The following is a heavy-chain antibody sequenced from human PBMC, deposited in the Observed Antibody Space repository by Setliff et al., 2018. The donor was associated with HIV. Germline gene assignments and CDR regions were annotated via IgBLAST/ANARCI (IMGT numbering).Heavy chain of an antibody. Sequence: PSETLSLTCAVYGGTFSGHYWSWIRQPPGQGLDWIGEIHPSGNTYYNPSLQSRVTISVDTSKNQFSLNLSSVTAADTAVYYCARGVRDNSGWSSYYFDYGGQGTLVTVSS. CDR1: GGTFSGHY. V-gene: IGHV4-34*01. CDR3: ARGVRDNSGWSSYYFDY. CDR2: IHPSGNT. D-gene: IGHD6-19*01. J-gene: IGHJ4*02.